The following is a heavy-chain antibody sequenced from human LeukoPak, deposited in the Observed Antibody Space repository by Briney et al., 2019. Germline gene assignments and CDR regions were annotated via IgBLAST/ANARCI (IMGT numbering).Heavy chain of an antibody. J-gene: IGHJ4*02. CDR3: ARASLYDNSAYYLDY. V-gene: IGHV3-20*04. CDR2: VNWNGGST. CDR1: GIIFSNYW. Sequence: GGSLRLSCAASGIIFSNYWMHWVRQVPGKGLEWVSGVNWNGGSTGYADSVKGRFTISRDNAKNSLYLQMNSLRAEDTALYYCARASLYDNSAYYLDYWGQGTLVTVSS. D-gene: IGHD3-22*01.